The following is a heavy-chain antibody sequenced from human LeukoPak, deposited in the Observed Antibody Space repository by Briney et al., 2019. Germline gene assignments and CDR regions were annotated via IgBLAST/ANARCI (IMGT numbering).Heavy chain of an antibody. CDR1: GGSINSNY. J-gene: IGHJ2*01. CDR2: IYYSGNT. Sequence: SETLSLTCSVSGGSINSNYWSWIRQPPGKGLEWIGYIYYSGNTNYNPSLKSRVSISVDTSKNQFSLKLNSVTAADTAVYYCATFGSGNWYFDLWGRGTLVTVSS. V-gene: IGHV4-59*01. CDR3: ATFGSGNWYFDL. D-gene: IGHD3-10*01.